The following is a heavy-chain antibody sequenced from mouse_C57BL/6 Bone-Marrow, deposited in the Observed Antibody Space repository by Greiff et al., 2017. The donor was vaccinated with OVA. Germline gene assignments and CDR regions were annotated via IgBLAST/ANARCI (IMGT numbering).Heavy chain of an antibody. V-gene: IGHV5-12*01. CDR2: ISNGGGST. CDR3: ARPDWEFYYAMDY. Sequence: EVKLMESGGGLVQPGGSLKLSCAASGFTFSDYYMYWVRQTPEKRLEWVAYISNGGGSTYYPDTVKGRFTISRDNAKNTLYLQMSRLKSEDTAMYYCARPDWEFYYAMDYWGQGTSVTVSS. J-gene: IGHJ4*01. CDR1: GFTFSDYY. D-gene: IGHD4-1*01.